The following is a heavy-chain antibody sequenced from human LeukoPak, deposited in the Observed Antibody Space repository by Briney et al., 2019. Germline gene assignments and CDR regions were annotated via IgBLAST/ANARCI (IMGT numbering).Heavy chain of an antibody. CDR3: AREVRYYYGSGYYYYYMDV. V-gene: IGHV4-61*01. J-gene: IGHJ6*03. Sequence: SETLSLTCTVSGGSISSSSYYWSWIRQPPGKGLEWIGYIYYSGSTNYNPSLKSRVTISVDTSKNQYSLKLSSVTAADTAVYYCAREVRYYYGSGYYYYYMDVWGKGTTVTISS. CDR2: IYYSGST. CDR1: GGSISSSSYY. D-gene: IGHD3-10*01.